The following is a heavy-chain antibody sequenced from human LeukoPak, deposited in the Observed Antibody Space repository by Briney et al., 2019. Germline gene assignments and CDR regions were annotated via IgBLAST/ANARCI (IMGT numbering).Heavy chain of an antibody. Sequence: PGGSLRLSCAASGFTFSSYWMNWVRQAPGKGLEWVANIKRDGSEKYYVDSLKGRFTISRDNSKNTLYLQMNSLRAEDTAVYYCAKSGFGELGLWYYYYMDVWGKGTTVTVSS. J-gene: IGHJ6*03. CDR3: AKSGFGELGLWYYYYMDV. CDR2: IKRDGSEK. CDR1: GFTFSSYW. D-gene: IGHD3-10*01. V-gene: IGHV3-7*01.